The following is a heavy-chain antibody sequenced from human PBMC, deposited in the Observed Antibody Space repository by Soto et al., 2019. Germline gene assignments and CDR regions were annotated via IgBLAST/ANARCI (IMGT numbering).Heavy chain of an antibody. CDR3: ARDQLEGNWFDP. V-gene: IGHV4-30-2*01. CDR2: IYHSGNT. CDR1: GSAISIGDYT. Sequence: PSDPLSPTYSFSGSAISIGDYTRNWSPQPPGEGLEWIGYIYHSGNTLYNPSLKSRVTISVDKSKNHFSLKLTSVTAADTAVYYCARDQLEGNWFDPWGQGTLVTVSS. J-gene: IGHJ5*02. D-gene: IGHD1-1*01.